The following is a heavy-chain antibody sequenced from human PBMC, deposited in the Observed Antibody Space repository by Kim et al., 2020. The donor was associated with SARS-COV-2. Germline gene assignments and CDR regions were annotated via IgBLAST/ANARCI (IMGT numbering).Heavy chain of an antibody. D-gene: IGHD2-2*02. J-gene: IGHJ4*02. CDR1: GYSFTSYW. CDR3: ARREWELGYCSSTSCYNYFDY. V-gene: IGHV5-51*01. Sequence: GESLKISCKGSGYSFTSYWIGWVRQMPGKGLEWMGIIYPGDSDTRYSPSFQGQVTISADKSISTAYLQWSSLKASDTAMYYCARREWELGYCSSTSCYNYFDYWGQGTLVTVSS. CDR2: IYPGDSDT.